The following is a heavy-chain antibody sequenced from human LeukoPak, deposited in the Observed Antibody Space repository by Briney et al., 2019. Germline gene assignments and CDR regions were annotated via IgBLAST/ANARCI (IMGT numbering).Heavy chain of an antibody. J-gene: IGHJ3*02. D-gene: IGHD3-10*01. Sequence: SETLSLTCTVSGGSISSSSYYWGWIRQPPGKGQEWIGSIYYGGSTYYNPSLKSRVTISVDTSKNQFSLKLSSVTAADTAVYYCARSSIGELLPSKSHAFDIWGQGTLVTVSS. CDR1: GGSISSSSYY. V-gene: IGHV4-39*01. CDR2: IYYGGST. CDR3: ARSSIGELLPSKSHAFDI.